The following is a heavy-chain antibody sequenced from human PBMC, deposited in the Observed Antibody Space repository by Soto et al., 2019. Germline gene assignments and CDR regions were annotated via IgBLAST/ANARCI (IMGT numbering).Heavy chain of an antibody. CDR3: AREMTGYYGGYYYYMDV. D-gene: IGHD3-9*01. CDR2: FYYSGST. CDR1: GDSISSYY. J-gene: IGHJ6*03. Sequence: PSETLSLTCTVSGDSISSYYWSWIRQPPGNGLEWFGYFYYSGSTNYNPSLKSRVTISLVTSKNQFSLKLSSVTAADTAVYYCAREMTGYYGGYYYYMDVWGKGTTVTVS. V-gene: IGHV4-59*12.